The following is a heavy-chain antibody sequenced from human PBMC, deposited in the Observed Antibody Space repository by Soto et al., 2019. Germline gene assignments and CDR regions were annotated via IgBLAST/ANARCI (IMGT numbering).Heavy chain of an antibody. CDR2: ISGSGGST. CDR3: AKDDYCSGSYYNVVIYFDY. J-gene: IGHJ4*02. CDR1: GFTFSSYA. D-gene: IGHD3-10*01. Sequence: EVQLLESGGGLVQPGGSLRLSCAASGFTFSSYAMSWVRQAPGKGLEWVSAISGSGGSTYYADSVKGRFTISRDNSKNTLYLQMNSLRAEDTAVYYCAKDDYCSGSYYNVVIYFDYWGQGTLVTVSS. V-gene: IGHV3-23*01.